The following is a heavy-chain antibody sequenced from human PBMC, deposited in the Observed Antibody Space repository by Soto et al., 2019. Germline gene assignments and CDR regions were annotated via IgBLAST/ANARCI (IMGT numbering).Heavy chain of an antibody. CDR2: IYYSGST. CDR1: GGSISSSSYY. V-gene: IGHV4-30-4*08. Sequence: TLSLTCTVSGGSISSSSYYWGWIRQPPGKGLEWIGYIYYSGSTYYNPSLKSRVTISVDTSKNQFSLKLSSVTAADTAVYYCARADNWNWFDPWGQGTLVTVSS. D-gene: IGHD1-20*01. J-gene: IGHJ5*02. CDR3: ARADNWNWFDP.